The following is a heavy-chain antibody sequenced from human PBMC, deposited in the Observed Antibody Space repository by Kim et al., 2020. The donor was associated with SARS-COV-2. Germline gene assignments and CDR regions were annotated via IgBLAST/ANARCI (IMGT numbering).Heavy chain of an antibody. D-gene: IGHD1-26*01. CDR3: ARDLKASSGTLGY. J-gene: IGHJ4*02. V-gene: IGHV7-4-1*02. Sequence: YAQGFTGRFVFSLDTSVSTAYLQISSLKAEDTAVYYCARDLKASSGTLGYWGQGTLVTVSS.